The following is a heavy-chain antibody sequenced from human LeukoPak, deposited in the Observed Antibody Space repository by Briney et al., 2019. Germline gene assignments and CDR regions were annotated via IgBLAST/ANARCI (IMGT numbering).Heavy chain of an antibody. CDR3: ARDGGMVRGVRLAGAFDI. J-gene: IGHJ3*02. Sequence: SVKVSCKASGGTFSSYAISWVRQAPGQGLEWIGGIIPIFGTANYAQKFQGRVTITTDESTSTAYMELSSLRSEDTAVYYCARDGGMVRGVRLAGAFDIWGQGTMVTVSS. CDR2: IIPIFGTA. V-gene: IGHV1-69*05. CDR1: GGTFSSYA. D-gene: IGHD3-10*01.